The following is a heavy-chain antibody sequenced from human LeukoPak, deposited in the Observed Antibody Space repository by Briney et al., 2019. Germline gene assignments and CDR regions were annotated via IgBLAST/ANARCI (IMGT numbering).Heavy chain of an antibody. CDR1: GYTFTTYG. D-gene: IGHD6-19*01. CDR3: ARERSGWFFSN. CDR2: IRVYNGNT. J-gene: IGHJ4*02. V-gene: IGHV1-18*01. Sequence: ASVNVSCKPSGYTFTTYGISWVRQAPGQGLEWWGRIRVYNGNTNYDRKLQGRVTMTTDTSTRTAYMELRSQRSDDTAVYYFARERSGWFFSNWGQGTLVTVSS.